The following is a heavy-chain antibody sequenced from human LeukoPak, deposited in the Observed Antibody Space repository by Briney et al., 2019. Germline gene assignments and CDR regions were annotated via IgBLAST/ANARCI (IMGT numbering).Heavy chain of an antibody. CDR1: GFTFSSCW. D-gene: IGHD5-12*01. Sequence: GGSLRLSCAASGFTFSSCWMHWVRQAPGKGLMWVSRINSDGSITNYADSVKGRFTISRDNAKNTLYLQMNSLRAEDTAVYYCARVRATFSPHFDNWGQGTLVTVSS. J-gene: IGHJ4*02. CDR3: ARVRATFSPHFDN. CDR2: INSDGSIT. V-gene: IGHV3-74*01.